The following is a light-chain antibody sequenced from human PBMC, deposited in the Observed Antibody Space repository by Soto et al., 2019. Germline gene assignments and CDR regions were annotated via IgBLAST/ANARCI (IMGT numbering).Light chain of an antibody. V-gene: IGKV3-20*01. Sequence: EIVLTHSPGTLSFSPVERSTLSCMASQSVSSSHLAWYQHKPGQAPRLLIYAASSRATGIPDRISGSGSGTDFTLTISRLEPEDFAVYYCQKYGSAPFTCGPGNTGAIK. CDR1: QSVSSSH. CDR3: QKYGSAPFT. J-gene: IGKJ3*01. CDR2: AAS.